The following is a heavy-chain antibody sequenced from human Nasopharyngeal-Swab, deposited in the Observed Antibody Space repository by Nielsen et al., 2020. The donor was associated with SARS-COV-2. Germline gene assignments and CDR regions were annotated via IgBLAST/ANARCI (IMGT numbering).Heavy chain of an antibody. V-gene: IGHV3-11*04. CDR2: ISSSGSTI. CDR3: VRPRGYSYGYPPDY. CDR1: GFTFSDYY. Sequence: GESLKISCAASGFTFSDYYMSWIRQAPGKGLEWVSYISSSGSTIYYADSVKGRFTISRDNAKNSLYLQMNSLRAEDTAVYYCVRPRGYSYGYPPDYWGQGTLVTVSS. J-gene: IGHJ4*02. D-gene: IGHD5-18*01.